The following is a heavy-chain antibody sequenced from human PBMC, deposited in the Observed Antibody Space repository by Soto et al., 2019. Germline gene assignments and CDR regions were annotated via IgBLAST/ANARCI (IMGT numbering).Heavy chain of an antibody. J-gene: IGHJ4*02. Sequence: GGSLRLSCSASGFTFSNYAMHWARQAPGKGLEYVSAITGNRLNTYYADSVKGRITISRDNSKNTLYLQMNSLRAEDTAVYYCAREGGFYGSGTVYTTDFDYGAKGTPVTV. CDR1: GFTFSNYA. V-gene: IGHV3-64*04. CDR2: ITGNRLNT. CDR3: AREGGFYGSGTVYTTDFDY. D-gene: IGHD3-10*01.